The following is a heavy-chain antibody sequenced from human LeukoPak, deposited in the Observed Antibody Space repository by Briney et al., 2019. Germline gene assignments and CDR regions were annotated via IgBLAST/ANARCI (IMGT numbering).Heavy chain of an antibody. V-gene: IGHV1-18*01. D-gene: IGHD5-18*01. CDR2: ISTYNGNT. J-gene: IGHJ4*02. Sequence: ASVKVSCKASGYTFTSYGINWVRQAPGQGLEWMGWISTYNGNTNYARKLQGRVAMTTDTSTTTAYMELRSLRSDDTAVYYCARGSSYGFSMGYWGQGTLVTVSS. CDR3: ARGSSYGFSMGY. CDR1: GYTFTSYG.